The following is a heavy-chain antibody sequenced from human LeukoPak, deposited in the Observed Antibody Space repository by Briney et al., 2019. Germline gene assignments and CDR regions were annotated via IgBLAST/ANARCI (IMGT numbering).Heavy chain of an antibody. CDR2: ISAYNGNT. J-gene: IGHJ4*02. V-gene: IGHV1-18*04. CDR1: GYTFTSYG. Sequence: GASVKISCKAPGYTFTSYGISWVRQAPGQGLEWMGWISAYNGNTNYAQKLQGRVTMTTDTSTSTAYMELRSLRSDDTAVYYCARELLWFGESNFDYWGQGTLVTVSS. D-gene: IGHD3-10*01. CDR3: ARELLWFGESNFDY.